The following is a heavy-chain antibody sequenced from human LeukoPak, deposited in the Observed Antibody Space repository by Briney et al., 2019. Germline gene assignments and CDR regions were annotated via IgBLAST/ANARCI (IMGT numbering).Heavy chain of an antibody. J-gene: IGHJ4*02. CDR1: GFSFSSYS. V-gene: IGHV3-21*01. CDR3: ARDLGVLRFLEWLSYFDY. D-gene: IGHD3-3*01. Sequence: PGGSLRLSCAASGFSFSSYSMNWVRQAPGKGLQWVSSISSSSSYIYYVDSVKGRFTISRDNAKNSLYLQMNSLRAEDTAVYYCARDLGVLRFLEWLSYFDYWGQGTLVTVSS. CDR2: ISSSSSYI.